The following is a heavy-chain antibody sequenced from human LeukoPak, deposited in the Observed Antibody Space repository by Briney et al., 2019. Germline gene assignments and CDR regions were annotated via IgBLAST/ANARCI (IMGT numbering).Heavy chain of an antibody. CDR2: ISGSGGST. V-gene: IGHV3-23*01. CDR3: AKAPRPYYYDSSGYPDY. J-gene: IGHJ4*02. D-gene: IGHD3-22*01. CDR1: GFTFSSYA. Sequence: PGGSLRLSCAASGFTFSSYAMSWVRQAPGKGLEWVSAISGSGGSTYYADSVKGRFTISRDNSKNTLYLQMNSLRAEDTAVYYCAKAPRPYYYDSSGYPDYWGQGTLVTVSS.